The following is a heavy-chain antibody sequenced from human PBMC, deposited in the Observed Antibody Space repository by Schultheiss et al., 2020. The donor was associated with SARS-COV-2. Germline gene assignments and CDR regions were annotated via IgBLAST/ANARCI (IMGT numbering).Heavy chain of an antibody. CDR1: GFTFSSYG. D-gene: IGHD1-14*01. CDR2: ISYDGSNK. J-gene: IGHJ3*02. Sequence: GESLKISCAASGFTFSSYGMHWVRQAPGKGLEWVAVISYDGSNKYYADSVKGRFTISRDNSKNTLYLQMSSLRAEDTAVYYCVKEVSGPYDAFDIWGKGTTVTVSS. CDR3: VKEVSGPYDAFDI. V-gene: IGHV3-30*18.